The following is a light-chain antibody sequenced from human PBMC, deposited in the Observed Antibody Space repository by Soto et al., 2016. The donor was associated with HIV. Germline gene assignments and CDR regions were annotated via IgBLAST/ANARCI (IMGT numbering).Light chain of an antibody. CDR3: QQSDSPPRT. CDR1: QSITNY. CDR2: AAS. V-gene: IGKV1-39*01. Sequence: DIQITQSPSSLSASVGGRVTITCRASQSITNYLNWYQQKAGEAPKVLIYAASRLHSGVPPRFIGSGSGTDFTLTITSLQPEDFATYYCQQSDSPPRTFGQGTKLQIK. J-gene: IGKJ2*01.